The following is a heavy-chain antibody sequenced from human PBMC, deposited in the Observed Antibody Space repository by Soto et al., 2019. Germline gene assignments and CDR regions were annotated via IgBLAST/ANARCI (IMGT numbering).Heavy chain of an antibody. CDR3: ARSGMITFWGVIVRGKAFDI. V-gene: IGHV4-31*03. J-gene: IGHJ3*02. CDR1: GGSISSGGYY. D-gene: IGHD3-16*02. CDR2: IYYSGST. Sequence: SETLSLTCTVSGGSISSGGYYWSWIRQHPGKGLEWIGYIYYSGSTYYNPSLKSRVTISVDTSKNQFSLKLSSVTAADTAVYYCARSGMITFWGVIVRGKAFDIWGQGTMVTVSS.